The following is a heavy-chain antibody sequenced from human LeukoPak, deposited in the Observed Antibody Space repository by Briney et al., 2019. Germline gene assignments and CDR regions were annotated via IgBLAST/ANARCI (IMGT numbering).Heavy chain of an antibody. CDR3: TSLRRQYYYYMXI. J-gene: IGHJ6*03. CDR2: ISGRGNHI. D-gene: IGHD4-11*01. CDR1: GFTFSSYG. Sequence: GGSLRLSCAASGFTFSSYGMSWVRQAPGKGLEWVSSISGRGNHIYYADSVKGRFIISRDNAKDSLFLQMNSLRPDDTAVYYCTSLRRQYYYYMXIWGKGTTVIVS. V-gene: IGHV3-21*01.